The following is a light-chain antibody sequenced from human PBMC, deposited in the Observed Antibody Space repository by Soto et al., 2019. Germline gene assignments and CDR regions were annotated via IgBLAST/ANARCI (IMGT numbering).Light chain of an antibody. J-gene: IGKJ1*01. V-gene: IGKV3-11*01. Sequence: EIVLTQSPATLSSFPGDRVTLSCRASQYINTRLAWYQHRPGQAPRLLIYQTSLRAAGIPARFSASGSGTDFTLPISDVQPEDFALDYCHQRQSWPRTFGQGTKVDI. CDR2: QTS. CDR1: QYINTR. CDR3: HQRQSWPRT.